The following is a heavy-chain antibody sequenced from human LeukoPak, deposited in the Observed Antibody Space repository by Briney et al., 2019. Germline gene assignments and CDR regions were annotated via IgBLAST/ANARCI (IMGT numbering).Heavy chain of an antibody. D-gene: IGHD3-10*01. J-gene: IGHJ4*02. CDR1: GGSISRGDYC. Sequence: PSQTLSLTCTVSGGSISRGDYCWSWIRQHPGRVLEWIGYIYHSGSSYYNPSLKSRTTISVDTSKNQFSLKLSSVTAADTAVYYCARASISPYGSGSYTQFDYWGQGTLVTVSS. V-gene: IGHV4-30-4*08. CDR2: IYHSGSS. CDR3: ARASISPYGSGSYTQFDY.